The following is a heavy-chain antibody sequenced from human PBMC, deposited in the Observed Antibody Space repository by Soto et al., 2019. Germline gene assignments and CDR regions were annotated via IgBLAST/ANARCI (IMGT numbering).Heavy chain of an antibody. V-gene: IGHV3-23*01. CDR1: GFIFSHYA. CDR3: AKTRGTAVTSGTRNFDY. J-gene: IGHJ4*02. D-gene: IGHD1-26*01. CDR2: VAYNGDP. Sequence: GGSLRLSCEASGFIFSHYAMTWVRQAPGKGLEWVSTVAYNGDPYSPDSVKGQFTISRDNSRNTVTLQMTSLRAEDTAVYFCAKTRGTAVTSGTRNFDYWGQRTMVTVSS.